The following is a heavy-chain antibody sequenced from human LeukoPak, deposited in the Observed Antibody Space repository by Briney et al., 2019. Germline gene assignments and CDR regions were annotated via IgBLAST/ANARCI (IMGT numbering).Heavy chain of an antibody. V-gene: IGHV4-30-2*01. J-gene: IGHJ3*02. CDR3: GIALSPLEFSSSWWNVRGAFDI. CDR2: ICHSGSA. Sequence: SETLSLTCTVSGGSISGYYWSWVRQPPGKGLEWVGYICHSGSAYYNPSLKSRVTISVDRCNNHICLTQRYVTAADTAGKYCGIALSPLEFSSSWWNVRGAFDIWGQGTMVTVSS. D-gene: IGHD6-13*01. CDR1: GGSISGYY.